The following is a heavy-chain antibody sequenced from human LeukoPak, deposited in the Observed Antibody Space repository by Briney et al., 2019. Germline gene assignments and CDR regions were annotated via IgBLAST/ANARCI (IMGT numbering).Heavy chain of an antibody. D-gene: IGHD3-10*01. V-gene: IGHV4-34*01. Sequence: SETLSLTCAVYGGSFSGYYWSWIRQPPGKGLEWIGEINHSGSTNYNPSLKSRVTISVDTSKNQFSLKLSTVTAADTAVYYCARASAVPRYYYYYGMDVWGQGTTVTVSS. CDR2: INHSGST. CDR1: GGSFSGYY. CDR3: ARASAVPRYYYYYGMDV. J-gene: IGHJ6*02.